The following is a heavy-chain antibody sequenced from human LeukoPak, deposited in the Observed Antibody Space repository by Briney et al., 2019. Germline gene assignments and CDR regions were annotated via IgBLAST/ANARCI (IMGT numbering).Heavy chain of an antibody. CDR1: GGSFSGYY. J-gene: IGHJ5*02. CDR3: ARGPSSGWYYRRYNWFDP. D-gene: IGHD6-19*01. CDR2: INHSGST. Sequence: SETLSLTCAVYGGSFSGYYWSWIRQPPGKGLEWIGEINHSGSTNYNPSLKSRVTISVDTSKNQFSLKLSSVTAADTAVYYCARGPSSGWYYRRYNWFDPWGQGTLVTVSS. V-gene: IGHV4-34*01.